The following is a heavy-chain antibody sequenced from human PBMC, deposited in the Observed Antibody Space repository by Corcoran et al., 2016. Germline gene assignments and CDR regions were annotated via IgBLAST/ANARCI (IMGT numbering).Heavy chain of an antibody. Sequence: EVQLVESGGGLVQPGRSLRLSCTASGFTFGDYAMSWFRQAPGKGLEWVGFIRSKAYGGTTEYAASVKGRFTISRDDSKSIAYLQMNSLKTEDTAVYYCTSGWFGENRYYYYGRDGWGQGTTVTVSS. CDR3: TSGWFGENRYYYYGRDG. V-gene: IGHV3-49*03. J-gene: IGHJ6*02. CDR2: IRSKAYGGTT. CDR1: GFTFGDYA. D-gene: IGHD3-10*01.